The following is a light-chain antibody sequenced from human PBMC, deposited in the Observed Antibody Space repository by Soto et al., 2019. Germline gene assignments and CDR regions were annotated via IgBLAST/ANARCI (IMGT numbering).Light chain of an antibody. V-gene: IGKV3-11*01. Sequence: GLTQSPGTLSLSPGERATLSCRASQSIGDYLAWYQHKPAQAPRLLIYDASKRATGIPARFNGSGSGTDFTLTISSLEPEDFAVYYCQQRSSWLTFGGGTKVDI. J-gene: IGKJ4*01. CDR2: DAS. CDR1: QSIGDY. CDR3: QQRSSWLT.